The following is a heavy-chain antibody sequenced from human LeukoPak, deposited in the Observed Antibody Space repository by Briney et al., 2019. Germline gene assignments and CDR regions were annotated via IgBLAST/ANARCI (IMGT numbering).Heavy chain of an antibody. CDR2: ISSSTAYI. J-gene: IGHJ4*02. CDR1: GFTFRSYT. V-gene: IGHV3-21*04. D-gene: IGHD1-26*01. Sequence: GGSLRLSCAASGFTFRSYTMNWVRQAPGKGLEWVSSISSSTAYIYYADSLRGRFTISRDNAKNSLYLQINSLSAEDTALYYCARGANSGSYRSDYWGQGTLVTVSS. CDR3: ARGANSGSYRSDY.